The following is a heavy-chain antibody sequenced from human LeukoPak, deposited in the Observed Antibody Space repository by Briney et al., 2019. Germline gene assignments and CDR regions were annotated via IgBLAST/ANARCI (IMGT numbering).Heavy chain of an antibody. CDR3: AKDMVRGVIITTGTVDY. V-gene: IGHV3-23*01. Sequence: GGSLRLSCAASGFTFSSYSMNWVRQAPGKGLEWVSAISGSGGSTYYADSVKGRFTISRDNSKNTLYLQMNSQRAEDTAVYYCAKDMVRGVIITTGTVDYWGQGTLVTVSS. J-gene: IGHJ4*02. D-gene: IGHD3-10*01. CDR2: ISGSGGST. CDR1: GFTFSSYS.